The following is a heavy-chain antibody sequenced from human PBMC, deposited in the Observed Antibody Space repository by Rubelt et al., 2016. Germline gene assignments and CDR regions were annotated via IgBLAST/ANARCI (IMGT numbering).Heavy chain of an antibody. CDR1: GLTVRSNY. V-gene: IGHV3-66*01. Sequence: GGSLRLSCGASGLTVRSNYMSWVRQAPGKGLEWVSMINSAGDTYYADSVKGRFVISRDNSKNTLYLQMSSLRAEDTAVYYCAVALAAPAFDVWGQGTMVTVSS. J-gene: IGHJ3*01. CDR3: AVALAAPAFDV. CDR2: INSAGDT.